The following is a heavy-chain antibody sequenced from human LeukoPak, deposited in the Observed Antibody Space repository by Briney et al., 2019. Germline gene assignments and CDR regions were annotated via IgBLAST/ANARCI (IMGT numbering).Heavy chain of an antibody. Sequence: ASVKVSCKASGYTFTRYGINWVRQATGQGLEWMGWMNPNSGNTGYAQKFQGRVTMTRKTSISTAYMELSSLRSEDTAVYYCARGVVPAAINYYYYYYMDVWGKGTTVTVSS. CDR1: GYTFTRYG. CDR2: MNPNSGNT. D-gene: IGHD2-2*02. CDR3: ARGVVPAAINYYYYYYMDV. V-gene: IGHV1-8*01. J-gene: IGHJ6*03.